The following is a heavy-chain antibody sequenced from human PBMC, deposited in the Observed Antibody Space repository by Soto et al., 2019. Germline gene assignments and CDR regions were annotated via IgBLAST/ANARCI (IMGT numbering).Heavy chain of an antibody. J-gene: IGHJ4*02. V-gene: IGHV1-3*01. D-gene: IGHD3-22*01. CDR3: ARRVWRPLDYYDSSGYYIFDY. Sequence: GASVKVSCKASGYTFTSCAKHSLLQAPVQILEWMGWINAGNGNTKYSQKFQGRVTITRDTSASTAYMELSSLRSEDTAVYYCARRVWRPLDYYDSSGYYIFDYWGQGTLVTVSS. CDR1: GYTFTSCA. CDR2: INAGNGNT.